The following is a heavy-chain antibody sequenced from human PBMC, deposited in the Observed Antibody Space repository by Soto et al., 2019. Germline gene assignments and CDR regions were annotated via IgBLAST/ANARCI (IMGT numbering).Heavy chain of an antibody. J-gene: IGHJ6*02. CDR1: GFTFGDYA. Sequence: QPGGSLRLSCTCFGFTFGDYAISWSRQAPGKGLEWVGVIRSKAYGETTDYGASVKGRFTILRDDSKSIVYLQLNSLQSEDTGVYYCTRYTNTSRYPYFGMDVWGQGTAVTVSS. CDR3: TRYTNTSRYPYFGMDV. D-gene: IGHD6-13*01. V-gene: IGHV3-49*03. CDR2: IRSKAYGETT.